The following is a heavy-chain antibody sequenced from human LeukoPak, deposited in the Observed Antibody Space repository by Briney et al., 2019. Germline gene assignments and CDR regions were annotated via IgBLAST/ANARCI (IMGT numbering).Heavy chain of an antibody. D-gene: IGHD6-13*01. CDR1: GGSFSGYY. CDR3: ARGEIAAAVPVDY. CDR2: INHSGST. J-gene: IGHJ4*02. V-gene: IGHV4-34*01. Sequence: SETLSLTCAVYGGSFSGYYWSWIRQPPGKGLEWIGEINHSGSTNYNPSLKSRVTISVDTSKNQFSLKLSSVTAADTAVYYCARGEIAAAVPVDYSGQGTLVTVSS.